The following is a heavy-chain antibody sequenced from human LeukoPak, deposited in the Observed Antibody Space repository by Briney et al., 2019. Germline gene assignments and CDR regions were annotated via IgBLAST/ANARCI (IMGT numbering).Heavy chain of an antibody. D-gene: IGHD3-22*01. J-gene: IGHJ4*02. CDR3: ARDRFRDYYDYPEAFDY. V-gene: IGHV3-48*04. CDR1: GFTFSSYS. CDR2: ISSYGSTV. Sequence: PGGSLRLSCAASGFTFSSYSMNWVRQAPGKGLEWVSYISSYGSTVYYADSVKGRFTISRDNAKNSLYLQMNSLRAEDTAVYYCARDRFRDYYDYPEAFDYWGQGTLVTVSS.